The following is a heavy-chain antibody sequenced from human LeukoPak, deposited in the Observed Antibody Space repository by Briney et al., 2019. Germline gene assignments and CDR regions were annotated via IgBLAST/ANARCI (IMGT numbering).Heavy chain of an antibody. CDR1: GDSVSSISAT. D-gene: IGHD2-8*01. Sequence: SQTLSLTCAISGDSVSSISATWNWLRQSPSRGLEWLGRTYYRSTWHNDYAASVKSQITINPDTSKNQFFLQLNSVTLEDTAVYYCAKSAYFREYFDYWGQGILVTVSS. J-gene: IGHJ4*02. CDR3: AKSAYFREYFDY. CDR2: TYYRSTWHN. V-gene: IGHV6-1*01.